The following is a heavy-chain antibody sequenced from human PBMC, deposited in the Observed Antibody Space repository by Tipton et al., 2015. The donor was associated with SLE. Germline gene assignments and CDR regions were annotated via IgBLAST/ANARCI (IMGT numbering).Heavy chain of an antibody. Sequence: TLSLTCAVSGYSISSGYYWGWIRQPPGKGLEWIGYISYSGSTYYNPSLKSRVTISVDTSKNQFSLKLSSVTAADTAVYYCARDRPRLRFKSGAFDIWGQGTMVTVSS. CDR1: GYSISSGYY. CDR3: ARDRPRLRFKSGAFDI. D-gene: IGHD4-17*01. V-gene: IGHV4-38-2*02. J-gene: IGHJ3*02. CDR2: ISYSGST.